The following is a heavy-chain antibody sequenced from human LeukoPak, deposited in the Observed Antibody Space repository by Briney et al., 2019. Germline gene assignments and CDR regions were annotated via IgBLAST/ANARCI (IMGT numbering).Heavy chain of an antibody. Sequence: SETLSLTCTVSGGSISSYYWSWIRQPPGKGLEWIGYFHYSGTTNSNPSLKSRVSISIGTSKNQLSLKLTSVTAADTAMYYCASGGWQWLIDWGQGTLVTVSS. D-gene: IGHD6-19*01. CDR2: FHYSGTT. CDR3: ASGGWQWLID. CDR1: GGSISSYY. V-gene: IGHV4-59*01. J-gene: IGHJ4*02.